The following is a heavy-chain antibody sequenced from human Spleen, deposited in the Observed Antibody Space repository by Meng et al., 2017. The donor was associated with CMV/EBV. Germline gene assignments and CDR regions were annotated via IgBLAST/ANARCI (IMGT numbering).Heavy chain of an antibody. J-gene: IGHJ6*02. CDR2: INPNSGGT. CDR1: GYTFTGYY. V-gene: IGHV1-2*02. Sequence: ASVKVSCKASGYTFTGYYIHWVRQAPGQGLEWMGWINPNSGGTNYAQKFQGRVTMTRDTSISTVYMELSRLRSDDTAVYYCATYGTAVVYNTDVWGQGTTVTVSS. CDR3: ATYGTAVVYNTDV. D-gene: IGHD2-21*02.